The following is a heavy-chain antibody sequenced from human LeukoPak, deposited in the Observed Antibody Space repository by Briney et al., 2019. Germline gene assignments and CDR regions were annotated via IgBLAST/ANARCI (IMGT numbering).Heavy chain of an antibody. CDR3: ARVDFSLYGGKTAYNWFDP. D-gene: IGHD4-23*01. Sequence: SETLSLTCTVSGGSISSSSYYWGWIRQPPGKGLEWIGSIYYSGSTYYNPSLKSRVTISVDTSKNRFSLKLSSVTAADTAVYYCARVDFSLYGGKTAYNWFDPWGQGTLVTVSS. CDR1: GGSISSSSYY. V-gene: IGHV4-39*07. J-gene: IGHJ5*02. CDR2: IYYSGST.